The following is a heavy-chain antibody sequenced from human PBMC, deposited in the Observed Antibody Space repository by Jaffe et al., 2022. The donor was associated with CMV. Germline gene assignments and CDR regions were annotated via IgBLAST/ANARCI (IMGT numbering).Heavy chain of an antibody. V-gene: IGHV3-7*03. CDR2: IKQDGSEK. Sequence: EVQLVESGGGLVQPGGSLRLSCAASGFTFSSYWMSWVRQAPGKGLEWVANIKQDGSEKYYVDSVKGRFTISRDNAKNSLYLQMNSLRAEDTAVYYCARDGLWFGERPLDVWGKGTTVTVSS. J-gene: IGHJ6*04. CDR1: GFTFSSYW. CDR3: ARDGLWFGERPLDV. D-gene: IGHD3-10*01.